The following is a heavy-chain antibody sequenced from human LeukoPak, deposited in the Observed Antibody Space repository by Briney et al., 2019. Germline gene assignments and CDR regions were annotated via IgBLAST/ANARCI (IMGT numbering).Heavy chain of an antibody. D-gene: IGHD1-20*01. Sequence: SETLSLTCTVSGGSISSSSYYWGWIRQPPGKGLEWIGSIYYSGSTYYNPSLKSRVTISVDTSKNQFSLKLSSVTAADTAVYYCVRDPRNWNYFDYWGHGILVTVSS. V-gene: IGHV4-39*07. CDR1: GGSISSSSYY. CDR2: IYYSGST. J-gene: IGHJ4*01. CDR3: VRDPRNWNYFDY.